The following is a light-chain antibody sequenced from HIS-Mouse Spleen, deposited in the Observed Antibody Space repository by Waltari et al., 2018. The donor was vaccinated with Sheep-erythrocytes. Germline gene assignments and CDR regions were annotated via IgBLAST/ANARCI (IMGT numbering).Light chain of an antibody. CDR2: EVS. CDR3: SSYTSSSTWV. V-gene: IGLV2-14*01. Sequence: QSALTQPASVSGSPGQSLTIPCTGTSSDVGGYNYVPWYQQHPGKAPKLMFYEVSNRPSGVSNRFSGSKSGNTASLTISGLQAEDEADYYCSSYTSSSTWVFGGGTKLTVL. CDR1: SSDVGGYNY. J-gene: IGLJ3*02.